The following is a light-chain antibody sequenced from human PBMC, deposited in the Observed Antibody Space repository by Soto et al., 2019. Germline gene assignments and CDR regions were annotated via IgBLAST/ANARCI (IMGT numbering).Light chain of an antibody. J-gene: IGLJ3*02. CDR1: SSDVGGYNY. CDR3: CSYAGSYWV. CDR2: DVS. V-gene: IGLV2-11*01. Sequence: QSVLTQPRSVSGSPGQSVTISCTGTSSDVGGYNYVSWYQQHPGKAPKLMIYDVSKRPSGVPDRFSGSKSGNTASLTISGLHAEEEADYCCCSYAGSYWVFGGGTKLTVL.